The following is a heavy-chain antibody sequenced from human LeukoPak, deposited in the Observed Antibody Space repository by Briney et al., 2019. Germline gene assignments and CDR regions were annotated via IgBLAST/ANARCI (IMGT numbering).Heavy chain of an antibody. J-gene: IGHJ4*02. CDR3: ARDYWWNYDY. Sequence: EGSLRLSCAASGFTFSDYTMHWVRQAPGKGLEWVAVISKDGSDKYYPGSVRGRFTISRDNSKNTIYLQMDSLRAEDTAIYYCARDYWWNYDYWGQGTLVTVSS. V-gene: IGHV3-30-3*01. CDR1: GFTFSDYT. D-gene: IGHD1-7*01. CDR2: ISKDGSDK.